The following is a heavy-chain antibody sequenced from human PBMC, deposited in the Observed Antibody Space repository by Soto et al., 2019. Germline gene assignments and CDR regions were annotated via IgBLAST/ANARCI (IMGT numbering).Heavy chain of an antibody. CDR3: ARVDLGYSYGDYYYYYGMDV. Sequence: PGGSLRLSCAASGFTFSSYGMHWVRQAPGKGREWVAVIWYDGSNKYYADSVKGRFTISRDNSKNTLYLQMNSLRAEDTAVYYCARVDLGYSYGDYYYYYGMDVWGQGTTVTVSS. D-gene: IGHD5-18*01. CDR2: IWYDGSNK. V-gene: IGHV3-33*01. CDR1: GFTFSSYG. J-gene: IGHJ6*02.